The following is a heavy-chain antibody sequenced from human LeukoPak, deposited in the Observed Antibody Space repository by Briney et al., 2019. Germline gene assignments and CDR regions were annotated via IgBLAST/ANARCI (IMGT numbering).Heavy chain of an antibody. CDR2: VNHSGSA. V-gene: IGHV4-34*01. CDR1: GGPLGRFY. J-gene: IGHJ6*03. D-gene: IGHD3-3*01. Sequence: PSETLSLTCGVSGGPLGRFYWTWIRQAPGKGLEWIGEVNHSGSANYNPSLKSRVTISLDASQNQFSLSLSSVTAADTAVYYCGRLFYDFWSGHYYYYMDVWGKGTTVTVSS. CDR3: GRLFYDFWSGHYYYYMDV.